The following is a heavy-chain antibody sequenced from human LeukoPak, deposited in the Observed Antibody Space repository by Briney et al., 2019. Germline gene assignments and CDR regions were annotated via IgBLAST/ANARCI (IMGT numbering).Heavy chain of an antibody. D-gene: IGHD3-22*01. CDR1: GGSISSYY. Sequence: SGTLSLTCTVSGGSISSYYWSWIRQPPGKGLEWIGYIYYSGSTNYNPSLKSRVTIPVDTSKNQFSLKLSSVTAADTAVYYCARHPYYYDSSGYSHWYFDLWGRGTLVTVSS. V-gene: IGHV4-59*08. CDR2: IYYSGST. J-gene: IGHJ2*01. CDR3: ARHPYYYDSSGYSHWYFDL.